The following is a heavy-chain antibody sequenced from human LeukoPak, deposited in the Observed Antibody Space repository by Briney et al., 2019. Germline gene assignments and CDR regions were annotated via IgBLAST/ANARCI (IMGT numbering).Heavy chain of an antibody. D-gene: IGHD2-15*01. CDR1: GYTFTDYY. V-gene: IGHV1-2*02. CDR2: INPNSGGT. Sequence: ASVKVSCKASGYTFTDYYIHWVRQAPGRGLEWMGWINPNSGGTNYAQKFQGRVTVTRDTSISAAYMELSRLRSDDTAVYYCARDLGLCSGGSCYSFDPWGQGTLVTVSS. CDR3: ARDLGLCSGGSCYSFDP. J-gene: IGHJ5*02.